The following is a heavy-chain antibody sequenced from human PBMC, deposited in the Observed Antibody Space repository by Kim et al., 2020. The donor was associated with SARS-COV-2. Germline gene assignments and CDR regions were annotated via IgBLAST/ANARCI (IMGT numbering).Heavy chain of an antibody. CDR3: ARSTSLYYYYGMDV. D-gene: IGHD2-2*01. J-gene: IGHJ6*02. Sequence: TPSLKSRVTISVDTSKNQFSLKLSSVTAADTAVYYCARSTSLYYYYGMDVWGQGTTVTVSS. V-gene: IGHV4-59*01.